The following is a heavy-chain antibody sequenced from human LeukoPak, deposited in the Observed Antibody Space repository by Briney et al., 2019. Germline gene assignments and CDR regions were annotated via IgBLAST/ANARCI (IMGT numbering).Heavy chain of an antibody. CDR2: IYHSGST. CDR3: ARELGYYYGSGTQGDY. J-gene: IGHJ4*02. D-gene: IGHD3-10*01. CDR1: GYSISSGYY. Sequence: SETLSLTCTVSGYSISSGYYWGWIRQPPGKGLEWIGSIYHSGSTYYNPSLKSRVTISVDTSKNQFSLKLSSVTAADTAVYYCARELGYYYGSGTQGDYWGQGTLATVSS. V-gene: IGHV4-38-2*02.